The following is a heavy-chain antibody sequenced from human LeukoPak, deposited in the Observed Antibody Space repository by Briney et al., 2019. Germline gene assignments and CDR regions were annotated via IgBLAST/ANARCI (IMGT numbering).Heavy chain of an antibody. D-gene: IGHD2-15*01. CDR1: GYNFSVYY. CDR2: MDANSGDT. V-gene: IGHV1-2*02. J-gene: IGHJ3*01. CDR3: ATRGGLTPNTLAM. Sequence: ASVKVSCKGSGYNFSVYYMHWVRQAPGQGHEWMGWMDANSGDTIYAPKFQGRVSMTRDTSITTAYMELSSLTFDDSAMYYCATRGGLTPNTLAMWGHGTMVTVSS.